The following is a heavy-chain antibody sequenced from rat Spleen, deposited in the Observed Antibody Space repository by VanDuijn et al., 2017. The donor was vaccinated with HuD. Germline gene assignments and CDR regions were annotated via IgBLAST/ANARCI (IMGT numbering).Heavy chain of an antibody. CDR1: GFTFSSFA. J-gene: IGHJ2*01. Sequence: EVQLVETGGGLVQPGRSLKLSCAASGFTFSSFAMAWVRQAPKKGLEWVASISYEGTSTYYGDSVKGRFTISRDNAKSTLYLLMNSLRSEDTATYYCARHEDYGGYSRDYFGYWGQGVMVTVSS. D-gene: IGHD1-11*01. V-gene: IGHV5-22*01. CDR3: ARHEDYGGYSRDYFGY. CDR2: ISYEGTST.